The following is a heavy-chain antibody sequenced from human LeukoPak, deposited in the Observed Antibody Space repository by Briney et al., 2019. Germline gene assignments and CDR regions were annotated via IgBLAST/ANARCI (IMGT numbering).Heavy chain of an antibody. CDR3: AKDKVYSSGWFYIDY. Sequence: GRSLRLSCAASGFTFDDYAMHWVRQAPGKGLEWVSGISWNSGSIGYADSVKGRFTISRDNAKNSLYLQMNSLRAEDTALYYCAKDKVYSSGWFYIDYWGQGTLVTVSS. CDR1: GFTFDDYA. V-gene: IGHV3-9*01. D-gene: IGHD6-19*01. CDR2: ISWNSGSI. J-gene: IGHJ4*02.